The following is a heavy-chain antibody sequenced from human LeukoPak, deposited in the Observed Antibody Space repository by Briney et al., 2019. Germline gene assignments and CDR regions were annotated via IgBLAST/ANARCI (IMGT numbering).Heavy chain of an antibody. V-gene: IGHV4-59*01. Sequence: PSETLSLTCTVSGGSISSYYWSWIRQPPGKGLEWIGYIYYSGSTNYNPSLKSRVTISVDTSKNQFSLKLSSVTAADTAVYYCARVGRSGSYYNFSYYYYMDVWGKGTTVTVSS. J-gene: IGHJ6*03. CDR3: ARVGRSGSYYNFSYYYYMDV. D-gene: IGHD3-10*01. CDR2: IYYSGST. CDR1: GGSISSYY.